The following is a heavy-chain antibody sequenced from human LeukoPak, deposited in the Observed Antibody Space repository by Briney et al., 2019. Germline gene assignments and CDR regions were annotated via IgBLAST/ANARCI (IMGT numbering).Heavy chain of an antibody. CDR2: ISSSGSTI. J-gene: IGHJ3*02. V-gene: IGHV3-48*03. CDR1: GFTFSSYE. Sequence: GGSLRLSCAASGFTFSSYEMNWVRQAPGKGLEWVSYISSSGSTIYYADSVKGRFTISRDNSKNTLYLQMNSLRADDTAVYYCARARATVTRISSFDIWGQGTMVTVSS. CDR3: ARARATVTRISSFDI. D-gene: IGHD4-17*01.